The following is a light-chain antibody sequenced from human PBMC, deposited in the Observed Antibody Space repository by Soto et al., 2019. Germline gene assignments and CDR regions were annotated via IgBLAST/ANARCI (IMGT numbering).Light chain of an antibody. V-gene: IGLV1-44*01. Sequence: QSVLTQPPSASGTPGQRVTISCSGTRSNIGSNTVNWYQHLPGTAPKLLIYSNDQRPSGVPDRFSGSKSGTSASLGISGLQSEDEADYYCAAWDDSLNGVVFGGGTQLTVL. CDR2: SND. CDR3: AAWDDSLNGVV. CDR1: RSNIGSNT. J-gene: IGLJ2*01.